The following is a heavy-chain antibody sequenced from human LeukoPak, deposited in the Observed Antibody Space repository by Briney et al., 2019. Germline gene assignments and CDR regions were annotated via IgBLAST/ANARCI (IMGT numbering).Heavy chain of an antibody. Sequence: SDTLSLTCTVSGGPINSSSYFWRWIPPPPAKGLVWIGTVFYSGNPYYNPSLKNRVTIAVDTCKNQFFLKLSSVTAADTAIYYCARRLRELGVPYFDYWGQGTLVTVSS. CDR1: GGPINSSSYF. J-gene: IGHJ4*02. V-gene: IGHV4-39*01. CDR3: ARRLRELGVPYFDY. D-gene: IGHD3-10*01. CDR2: VFYSGNP.